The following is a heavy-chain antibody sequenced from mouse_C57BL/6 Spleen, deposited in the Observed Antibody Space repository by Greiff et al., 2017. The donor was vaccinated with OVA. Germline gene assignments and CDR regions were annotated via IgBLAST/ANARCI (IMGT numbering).Heavy chain of an antibody. CDR1: GFSLTSYG. J-gene: IGHJ4*01. V-gene: IGHV2-2*01. CDR2: IWSGGST. D-gene: IGHD2-1*01. CDR3: ARFYYGYYVAMDY. Sequence: QVHVKQSGPGLVQPSQSLSITCTVSGFSLTSYGVHWVRQSPGKGLEWLGVIWSGGSTDYNAAFISRLSISKDNSKSQVFFKMNSLQADDTAIYYCARFYYGYYVAMDYWGQGTSVTVSS.